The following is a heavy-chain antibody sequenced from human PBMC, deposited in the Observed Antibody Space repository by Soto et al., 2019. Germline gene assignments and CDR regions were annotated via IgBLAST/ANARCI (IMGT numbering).Heavy chain of an antibody. J-gene: IGHJ3*01. V-gene: IGHV3-74*01. CDR2: IHSDGSST. D-gene: IGHD1-26*01. CDR3: ARGGRGAFDL. Sequence: EVQLVESGGGLVRPGGSLRLSCAASGFTFSYYWMHWVRQAPGKGLVWVSRIHSDGSSTTYADFVKGRFIISRDNARNTVDLQVHSVRVEDTVVYYCARGGRGAFDLWGQGTVVTVSS. CDR1: GFTFSYYW.